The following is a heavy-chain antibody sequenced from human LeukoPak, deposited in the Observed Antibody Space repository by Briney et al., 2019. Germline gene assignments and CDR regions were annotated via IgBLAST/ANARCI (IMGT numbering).Heavy chain of an antibody. CDR3: ARGRCSSTSCAPWWFDP. J-gene: IGHJ5*02. D-gene: IGHD2-2*01. CDR2: INAGNGNT. V-gene: IGHV1-3*01. CDR1: GYTFTGYA. Sequence: ASVKVSCKASGYTFTGYAMHWVRQAPGQRLEWMGWINAGNGNTKYSQKFQGRVTITRDTSASTAYMELSSLRSEDTTVYYCARGRCSSTSCAPWWFDPWGQGTLVTVSS.